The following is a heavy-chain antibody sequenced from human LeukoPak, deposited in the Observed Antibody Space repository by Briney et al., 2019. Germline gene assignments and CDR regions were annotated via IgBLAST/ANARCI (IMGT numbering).Heavy chain of an antibody. CDR2: IYYSGST. CDR3: ARDRSGGWYAYFDY. J-gene: IGHJ4*02. CDR1: GGSISSYY. V-gene: IGHV4-59*01. Sequence: PSETLSLTCTVSGGSISSYYWSWIRQPPGKGLEWIGYIYYSGSTNYNPSLESRVTISVDTSKNQFSLKLSSVTAADTAVYYCARDRSGGWYAYFDYWGQGTLVTVSS. D-gene: IGHD6-19*01.